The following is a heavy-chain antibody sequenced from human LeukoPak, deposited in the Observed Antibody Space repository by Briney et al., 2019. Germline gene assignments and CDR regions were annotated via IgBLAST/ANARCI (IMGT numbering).Heavy chain of an antibody. V-gene: IGHV4-34*01. CDR3: ARGRRLRNWGFSPQPFDY. CDR2: INHSGST. D-gene: IGHD7-27*01. CDR1: GGSFSGYY. J-gene: IGHJ4*02. Sequence: SETLSLTCAVYGGSFSGYYWSWIRQPPGKGLEWIGEINHSGSTNSNPSLKSRVTISVDTSKNQFSLKLSSVTAADTAVYYCARGRRLRNWGFSPQPFDYWGQGTLVTVSS.